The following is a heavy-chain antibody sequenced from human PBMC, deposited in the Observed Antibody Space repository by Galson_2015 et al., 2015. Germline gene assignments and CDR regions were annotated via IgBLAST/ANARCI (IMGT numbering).Heavy chain of an antibody. D-gene: IGHD6-6*01. CDR2: INPNSGGS. Sequence: QSGAEVKKPGASVKVSCKASGYTFTDYYIHWVRQAPGQGLEWMGRINPNSGGSNYAQKFQGRVTMTRDTSINTVYMEVSRLGSDDTAVYFCARGLLFSTSPVGYWGQGTLVTVSS. J-gene: IGHJ4*02. CDR1: GYTFTDYY. CDR3: ARGLLFSTSPVGY. V-gene: IGHV1-2*06.